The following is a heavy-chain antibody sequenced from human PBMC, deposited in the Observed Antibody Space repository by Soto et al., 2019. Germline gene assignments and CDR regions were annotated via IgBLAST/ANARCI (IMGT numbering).Heavy chain of an antibody. CDR3: ASQSGYDWDYFDY. V-gene: IGHV3-23*01. CDR1: GFTFSSYA. J-gene: IGHJ4*02. CDR2: ISGSGGST. Sequence: GGSLRLSCAASGFTFSSYAMSWVRQAPGKGLEWVSAISGSGGSTYYADSVKGRFTISRDNSKNTLYLQMNSLRAEDTAVYYCASQSGYDWDYFDYWGQGTLVTVSS. D-gene: IGHD5-12*01.